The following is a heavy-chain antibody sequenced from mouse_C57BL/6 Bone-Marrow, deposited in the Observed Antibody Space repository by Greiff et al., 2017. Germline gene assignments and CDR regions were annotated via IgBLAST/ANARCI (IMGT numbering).Heavy chain of an antibody. V-gene: IGHV5-12*01. CDR3: ARHTGLLFDV. Sequence: EVQLVESGGGLVQPGGSLKLSCAASGFTFSDYYMYWVRQTPEKRLEWVAYISNGGGSTYYPDTVKGRFTISRDNAKNTLYLQMSRLKSEDTAMYYCARHTGLLFDVWGTGTTVTVSS. CDR2: ISNGGGST. J-gene: IGHJ1*03. CDR1: GFTFSDYY. D-gene: IGHD2-3*01.